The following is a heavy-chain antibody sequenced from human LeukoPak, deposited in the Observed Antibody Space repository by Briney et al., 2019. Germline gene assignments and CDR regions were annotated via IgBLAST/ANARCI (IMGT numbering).Heavy chain of an antibody. V-gene: IGHV3-23*01. J-gene: IGHJ4*02. CDR1: GFTFNTYG. Sequence: GGSLRLSCSGSGFTFNTYGMSWVRPAPGKGLEWVSGINGSGGDTYYADSVKGRFTISRDDPRNTLYLQMNSLRAEDTAVYFCARGGVDYYGSGTYYLMYYFDYWGQGALVTVSS. CDR3: ARGGVDYYGSGTYYLMYYFDY. CDR2: INGSGGDT. D-gene: IGHD3-10*01.